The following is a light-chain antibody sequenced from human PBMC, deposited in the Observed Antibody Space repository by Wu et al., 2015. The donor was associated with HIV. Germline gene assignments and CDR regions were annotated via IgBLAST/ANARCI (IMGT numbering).Light chain of an antibody. Sequence: IPMTQSPSTLSASIGDRVTITCRASQDVRGWLAWYQHKPGKAPKLLIYKTSNLQIGVPSRFSGSGSETEFTLTISNLQPDDFATYYCQQYNSYFSNSFGQGTKLEIK. V-gene: IGKV1-5*03. J-gene: IGKJ2*03. CDR2: KTS. CDR1: QDVRGW. CDR3: QQYNSYFSNS.